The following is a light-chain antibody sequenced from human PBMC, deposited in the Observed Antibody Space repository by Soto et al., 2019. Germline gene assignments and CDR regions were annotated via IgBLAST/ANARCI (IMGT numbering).Light chain of an antibody. V-gene: IGLV2-8*01. CDR3: SSYAGANSVV. J-gene: IGLJ2*01. Sequence: QSALTQPPSASGSPGQSVTISCTGMSSDVGGYNYVSWYQQHPGKAPKPMIYEVSKRPSGVPDRFSGSKSGNTASLTVSGLQAEDEADYYCSSYAGANSVVFGGGTKLTVL. CDR2: EVS. CDR1: SSDVGGYNY.